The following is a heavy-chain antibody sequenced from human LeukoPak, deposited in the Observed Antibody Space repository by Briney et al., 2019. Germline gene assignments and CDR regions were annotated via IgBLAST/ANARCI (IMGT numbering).Heavy chain of an antibody. V-gene: IGHV1-18*01. J-gene: IGHJ4*02. Sequence: ASVKVSCKASGYTFNSYGISWVRQAPGQGLEWMGWISAYNGNTNYAQKLQGRITMTTDTSTSTAYMELRSLRSDDTAVYYCARDAFEYSSSPFDYWGQGTLVTVSS. CDR3: ARDAFEYSSSPFDY. D-gene: IGHD6-6*01. CDR2: ISAYNGNT. CDR1: GYTFNSYG.